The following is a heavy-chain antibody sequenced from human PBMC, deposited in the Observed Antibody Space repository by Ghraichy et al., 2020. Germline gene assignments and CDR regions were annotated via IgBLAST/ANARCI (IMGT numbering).Heavy chain of an antibody. CDR1: GFTFNDHY. CDR3: ARRHTSGNGYNDY. D-gene: IGHD3-10*01. J-gene: IGHJ4*02. Sequence: GGSLRLSCAASGFTFNDHYMDWVRQAPGKGLEWVGRVRNRANSHTTEYAASVNGRFTVSRDDSQNSLFLQMNSLKTEDTAVYFCARRHTSGNGYNDYWGQGTLVTVSS. V-gene: IGHV3-72*01. CDR2: VRNRANSHTT.